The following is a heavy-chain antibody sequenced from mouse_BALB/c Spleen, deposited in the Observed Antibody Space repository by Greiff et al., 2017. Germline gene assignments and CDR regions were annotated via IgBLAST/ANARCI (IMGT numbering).Heavy chain of an antibody. CDR1: GYTFSSYW. CDR3: ARPARATSLDY. CDR2: ILPGSGST. D-gene: IGHD3-1*01. J-gene: IGHJ2*01. Sequence: VKLMESGAELMKPGASVKISCKATGYTFSSYWIEWVKQRPGHGLEWIGEILPGSGSTNYNEKFKGKATFTADTSSNTAYMQLSSLTSEDSAVYYCARPARATSLDYWGQGTTLTVSS. V-gene: IGHV1-9*01.